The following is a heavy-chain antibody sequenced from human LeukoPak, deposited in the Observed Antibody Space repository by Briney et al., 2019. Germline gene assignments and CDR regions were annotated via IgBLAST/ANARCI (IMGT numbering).Heavy chain of an antibody. Sequence: SQTLSLTCTVSGGSISGYYWSWIRQPAGKGLQWIRRIYTSGNTNYNPPLTSRVTTSVDTSKTQFSLKLSSVTAADTAMYYCAREAGNTQYFDYWGQGTLVTVSS. V-gene: IGHV4-4*07. CDR3: AREAGNTQYFDY. D-gene: IGHD1-1*01. J-gene: IGHJ4*02. CDR2: IYTSGNT. CDR1: GGSISGYY.